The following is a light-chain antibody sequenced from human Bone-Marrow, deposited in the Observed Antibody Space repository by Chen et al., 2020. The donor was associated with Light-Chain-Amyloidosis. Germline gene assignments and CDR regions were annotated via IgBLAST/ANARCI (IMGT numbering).Light chain of an antibody. CDR1: RGYSDYK. CDR2: VGTGGIVG. Sequence: QPVLPQPPSASASLAASVTLTCTLSRGYSDYKVDWYQQRPGKGPRFVMRVGTGGIVGSKGDGIPDRFSVLGSGLNRYLTIKNIQEEDESDYHCGADHGSGSNFVWVFGGGTKLTVL. J-gene: IGLJ3*02. V-gene: IGLV9-49*01. CDR3: GADHGSGSNFVWV.